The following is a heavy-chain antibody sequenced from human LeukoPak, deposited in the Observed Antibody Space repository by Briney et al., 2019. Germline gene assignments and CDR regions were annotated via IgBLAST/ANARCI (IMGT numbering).Heavy chain of an antibody. CDR3: TRWYSSSSKDDGYFEDNWFDP. V-gene: IGHV3-73*01. CDR1: GFTFSGSA. J-gene: IGHJ5*02. Sequence: GGSLRLSCAASGFTFSGSAMHWVRQASGKGLEWVGRIRSKANSYATAYAASVKGSFTISRDDSKNTAYLQMNSLKTEDTAVYYCTRWYSSSSKDDGYFEDNWFDPWGQGILVTVSS. D-gene: IGHD6-6*01. CDR2: IRSKANSYAT.